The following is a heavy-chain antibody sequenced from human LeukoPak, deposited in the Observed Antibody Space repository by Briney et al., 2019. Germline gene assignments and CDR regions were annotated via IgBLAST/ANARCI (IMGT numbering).Heavy chain of an antibody. D-gene: IGHD6-13*01. V-gene: IGHV4-59*01. CDR2: IYERGSP. CDR3: ARGGSSCSYAMYV. Sequence: SETLSLPCTVSGGSIKSYYWSWIRQTPGKGLEWFGCIYERGSPYHNPSLKSRVTISVDMSTNQFSLKVSSVTAADTSVYDCARGGSSCSYAMYVWGQGTTVTVSS. CDR1: GGSIKSYY. J-gene: IGHJ6*02.